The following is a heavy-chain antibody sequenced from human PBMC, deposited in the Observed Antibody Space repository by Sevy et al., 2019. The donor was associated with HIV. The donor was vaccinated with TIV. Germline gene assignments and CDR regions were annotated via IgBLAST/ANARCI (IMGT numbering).Heavy chain of an antibody. CDR3: TTGGGSITVAGTPFDY. V-gene: IGHV3-15*01. CDR2: VKSEVDGGTR. J-gene: IGHJ4*02. D-gene: IGHD6-19*01. Sequence: GGSLRLSCATSGFNFNNTRMSWVRQAPGKGLEWVGRVKSEVDGGTRDYAAPVRGRFTMSRDDSRSTLYLQMDTLTSEDTAVYYCTTGGGSITVAGTPFDYWGQRTQVTVSS. CDR1: GFNFNNTR.